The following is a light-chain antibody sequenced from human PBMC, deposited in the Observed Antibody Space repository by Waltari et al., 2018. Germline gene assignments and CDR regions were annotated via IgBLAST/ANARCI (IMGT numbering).Light chain of an antibody. CDR2: DAS. J-gene: IGKJ2*01. CDR3: QQYYSTPGYT. Sequence: EIVLTQSPATLFLSPGERATLSCRASQSVSSNLAWYQQKPGQAPRLLVYDASNRATGVPARFSGSGSGTDFTLIISSLEPEDFAVYYCQQYYSTPGYTFGQGTKLEIK. V-gene: IGKV3-11*01. CDR1: QSVSSN.